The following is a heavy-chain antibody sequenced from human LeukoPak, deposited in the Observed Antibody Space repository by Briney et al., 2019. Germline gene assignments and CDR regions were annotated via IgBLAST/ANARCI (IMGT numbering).Heavy chain of an antibody. CDR1: GGSISSYY. Sequence: SETLSLTCTVSGGSISSYYWSWIRQPPGKGLEWIGYIYYSGSTNYNPSLKSRVTISVDTSKNQFSLKLSSVTAADTAVYYCARGLWFEGYTLIDPWGQGTLVTVSS. CDR3: ARGLWFEGYTLIDP. V-gene: IGHV4-59*01. D-gene: IGHD3-10*01. J-gene: IGHJ5*02. CDR2: IYYSGST.